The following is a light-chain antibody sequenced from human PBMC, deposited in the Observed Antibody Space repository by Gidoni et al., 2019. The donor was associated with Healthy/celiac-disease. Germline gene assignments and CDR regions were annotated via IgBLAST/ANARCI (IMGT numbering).Light chain of an antibody. CDR1: QDISSY. Sequence: DSQMTQAPSSLSASVGDRVTITCQASQDISSYLNWYQQKPGKAPKLLIYDASNFETGVPSRFSGSGSGTAFTFPISSLQPEDIATSYCQQYDNLLLTFGGGTKVEIK. CDR3: QQYDNLLLT. CDR2: DAS. V-gene: IGKV1-33*01. J-gene: IGKJ4*01.